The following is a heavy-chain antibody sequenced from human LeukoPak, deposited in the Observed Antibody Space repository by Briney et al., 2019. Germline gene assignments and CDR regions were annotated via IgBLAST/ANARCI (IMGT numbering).Heavy chain of an antibody. CDR3: ARDQPRTKTTGYFDL. Sequence: PGGSLRLSCVASGFTFSNYWMNWVRQAPGKGLEWVTKIKQDGSETYYVDSVRGRFTISRDNAKNSLYLQMNSLRAEDTAVYYCARDQPRTKTTGYFDLWGRGTLVTVSS. CDR1: GFTFSNYW. J-gene: IGHJ2*01. D-gene: IGHD1-1*01. CDR2: IKQDGSET. V-gene: IGHV3-7*01.